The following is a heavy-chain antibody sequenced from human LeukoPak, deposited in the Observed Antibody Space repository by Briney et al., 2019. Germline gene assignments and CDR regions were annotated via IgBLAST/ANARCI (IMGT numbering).Heavy chain of an antibody. CDR2: IYYSGST. Sequence: SETLSLTCTVSGGSISSYYWSWIRQPPGKGLEWIGCIYYSGSTNYNPSLKSRVTISVDTSKNQFSLKLSSVTAADTAVYYCARGLIAVAGFYFDYWGQGTLVTVSS. V-gene: IGHV4-59*01. D-gene: IGHD6-19*01. CDR1: GGSISSYY. J-gene: IGHJ4*02. CDR3: ARGLIAVAGFYFDY.